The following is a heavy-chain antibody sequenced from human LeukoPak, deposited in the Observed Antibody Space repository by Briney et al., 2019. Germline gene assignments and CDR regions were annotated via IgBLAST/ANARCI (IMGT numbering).Heavy chain of an antibody. D-gene: IGHD6-13*01. Sequence: GESLKISCKGSEYHFTVYWIAWVRQIPGKGLEWMGIIYPVNSDTRYSPCFQAQGTLSPHKSISTAYLQWCTLRASDTRIFFCASHSYSSTFDNWGEGALVTVSP. CDR3: ASHSYSSTFDN. CDR1: EYHFTVYW. V-gene: IGHV5-51*01. J-gene: IGHJ4*02. CDR2: IYPVNSDT.